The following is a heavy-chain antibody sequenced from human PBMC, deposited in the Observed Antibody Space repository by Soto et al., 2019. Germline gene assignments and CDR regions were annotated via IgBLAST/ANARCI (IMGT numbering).Heavy chain of an antibody. V-gene: IGHV4-59*08. CDR3: ARLVATTETYYYYYYMDV. D-gene: IGHD5-12*01. CDR1: GGSISSYY. J-gene: IGHJ6*03. CDR2: IYYSGST. Sequence: PSETLSLTCTVSGGSISSYYWSWIRQPPGKGLEWIGYIYYSGSTNYNPSLKSRVTISVDTSKNQFSLKLSSVTAADTAVYYCARLVATTETYYYYYYMDVWGKGTTVT.